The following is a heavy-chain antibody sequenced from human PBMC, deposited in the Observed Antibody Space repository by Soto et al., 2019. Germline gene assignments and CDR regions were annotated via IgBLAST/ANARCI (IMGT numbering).Heavy chain of an antibody. Sequence: SETLSLTCTVSGGSISSYYWSWIRQPPGKGLEWIGYIYYSGSTNYNPSLKSRVTISVDTSKNQFSLKLSSVTAADTAVYYCAGYAYYDFLTAPENTWFDPGGQGTLVPVSS. J-gene: IGHJ5*02. D-gene: IGHD3-9*01. CDR1: GGSISSYY. CDR3: AGYAYYDFLTAPENTWFDP. CDR2: IYYSGST. V-gene: IGHV4-59*01.